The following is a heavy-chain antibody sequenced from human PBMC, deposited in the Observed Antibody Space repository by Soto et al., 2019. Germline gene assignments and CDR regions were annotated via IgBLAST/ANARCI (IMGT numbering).Heavy chain of an antibody. D-gene: IGHD3-10*01. J-gene: IGHJ4*02. CDR1: GFTFSTYG. Sequence: QVQLVESGGGVVQPGRSLRLSCAASGFTFSTYGMHWVRQAPGKGLEWVAMITYDGSNKYYADSVKGRFTISRDNSNNTLYLQMNRLRAEDTAVFYCAKGPTMVRGTLTWPDFDYWGQGTLVTVSA. CDR2: ITYDGSNK. CDR3: AKGPTMVRGTLTWPDFDY. V-gene: IGHV3-30*18.